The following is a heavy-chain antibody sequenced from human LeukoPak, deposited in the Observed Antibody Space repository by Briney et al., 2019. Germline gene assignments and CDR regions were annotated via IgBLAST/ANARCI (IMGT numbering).Heavy chain of an antibody. CDR3: ARDKSRTYGSADAFDI. CDR1: GGSISSSSYY. Sequence: PSETLSLTCTVSGGSISSSSYYWGWIRQPPGKGLEWIGSIHYSGSTNYNPSLKSRVTISVDTSKNQFSLKLSSVTAADTAVYYCARDKSRTYGSADAFDIWGQGTMVTVSS. V-gene: IGHV4-39*07. CDR2: IHYSGST. J-gene: IGHJ3*02. D-gene: IGHD3-10*01.